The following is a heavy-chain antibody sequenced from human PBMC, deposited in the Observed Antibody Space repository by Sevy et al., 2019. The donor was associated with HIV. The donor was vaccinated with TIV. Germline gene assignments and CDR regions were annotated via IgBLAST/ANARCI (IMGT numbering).Heavy chain of an antibody. J-gene: IGHJ4*02. D-gene: IGHD3-10*01. CDR3: ARDSDFIRGLNFDS. V-gene: IGHV3-7*01. CDR1: GFTFSSHW. CDR2: IKQDGSQR. Sequence: GGSLRLSCAASGFTFSSHWMNWVRQAPGKGLEWVANIKQDGSQRYYVDSVKGRFTISRDNAQNSLYLQMNSLRVEDTAVYDCARDSDFIRGLNFDSWGQGTLVTVSS.